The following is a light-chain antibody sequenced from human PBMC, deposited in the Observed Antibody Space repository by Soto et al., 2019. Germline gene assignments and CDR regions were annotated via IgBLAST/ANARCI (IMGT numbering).Light chain of an antibody. J-gene: IGKJ1*01. V-gene: IGKV3-20*01. Sequence: EIELTQSPGTLPLSPGERGTLSCRASQNLGTLYLAWFQQKSGQAPRLLIYSASRRATGIPDRFTGSGSGTDFTLTINRVEPEDFAVYFCQQYAGSPRTFGQGTKVEIK. CDR2: SAS. CDR3: QQYAGSPRT. CDR1: QNLGTLY.